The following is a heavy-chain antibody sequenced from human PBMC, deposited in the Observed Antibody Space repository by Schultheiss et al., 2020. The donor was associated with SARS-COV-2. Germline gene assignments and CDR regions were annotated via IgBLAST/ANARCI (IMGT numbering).Heavy chain of an antibody. CDR3: ARDLLRYSSGWENWFDP. Sequence: GGSLRLSCAASGFTFSSYWMHWVRQAPGKGLVWVSRINSDGSSTSYADSVKGRFTISRDNAKNTLYLQMNSLRAEDTAVYYCARDLLRYSSGWENWFDPWGQGTLVTVSS. J-gene: IGHJ5*02. D-gene: IGHD6-19*01. CDR2: INSDGSST. CDR1: GFTFSSYW. V-gene: IGHV3-74*01.